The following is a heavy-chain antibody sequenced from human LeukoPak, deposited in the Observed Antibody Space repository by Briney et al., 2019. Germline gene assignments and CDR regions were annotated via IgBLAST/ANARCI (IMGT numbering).Heavy chain of an antibody. V-gene: IGHV1-2*02. Sequence: ASVKVSCKASGYTFTGYYMHWVRQAPGQGLEWMGWINPNSGGTNYAQKFQGRVTMTRDTSISTAYMELRSLRSDDTAVYYCARDSGYFDWLLNDRNLDYWGQGTLVTVSS. CDR3: ARDSGYFDWLLNDRNLDY. D-gene: IGHD3-9*01. CDR2: INPNSGGT. J-gene: IGHJ4*02. CDR1: GYTFTGYY.